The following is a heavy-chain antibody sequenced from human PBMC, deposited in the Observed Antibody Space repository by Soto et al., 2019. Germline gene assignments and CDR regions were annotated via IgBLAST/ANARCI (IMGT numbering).Heavy chain of an antibody. D-gene: IGHD3-22*01. V-gene: IGHV3-21*01. CDR3: ARDYYDSSGYHTVAPC. Sequence: PGRSLRLSCAASGFTFSSYSMNWVRQAPGKGLEWVSSISSSSSYIYYADSVKGRFTISRDNAKNSLYLQMNSLRAEDTAVYYCARDYYDSSGYHTVAPCWGQGTLVTVSS. CDR1: GFTFSSYS. CDR2: ISSSSSYI. J-gene: IGHJ4*02.